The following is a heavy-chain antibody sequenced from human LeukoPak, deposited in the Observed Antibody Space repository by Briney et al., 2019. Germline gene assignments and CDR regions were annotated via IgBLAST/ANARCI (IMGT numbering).Heavy chain of an antibody. V-gene: IGHV3-23*01. Sequence: GGSLRLSCAASGFTFSSYAMSWVRQAPGKGLEWVSTFTGSGTGSGGSTYYADSVKGRFTISRDNSKNTLYLQLNSLRAEDTAVYYCAKHQSLFCSSVTCYFAYWGQGTLVTVSS. CDR1: GFTFSSYA. J-gene: IGHJ4*02. CDR3: AKHQSLFCSSVTCYFAY. D-gene: IGHD2-2*01. CDR2: FTGSGTGSGGST.